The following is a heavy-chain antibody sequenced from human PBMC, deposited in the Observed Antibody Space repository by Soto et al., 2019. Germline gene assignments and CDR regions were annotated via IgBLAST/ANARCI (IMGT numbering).Heavy chain of an antibody. Sequence: QVQLQQWGAGLLKPSETLSLTCAVYGGSFSGYYWSWIRQPPGKGLEWIGEINHSGSTNYNPSLKSRVTISVDTSENQFSLKLSSVTAADTAVYYCARGRSRGGSQGFDPWGQGTLVTVSS. J-gene: IGHJ5*02. CDR2: INHSGST. D-gene: IGHD1-26*01. CDR1: GGSFSGYY. CDR3: ARGRSRGGSQGFDP. V-gene: IGHV4-34*01.